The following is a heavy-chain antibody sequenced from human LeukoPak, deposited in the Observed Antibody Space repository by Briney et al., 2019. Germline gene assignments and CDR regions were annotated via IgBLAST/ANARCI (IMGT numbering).Heavy chain of an antibody. D-gene: IGHD3-9*01. V-gene: IGHV1-2*06. CDR3: AITPLYYDILPGYYTATFDP. CDR1: GYTFTGYY. J-gene: IGHJ5*02. Sequence: GASVKVSCKASGYTFTGYYMHWVRQAPGQGLEWMGRINPNSGGTNYAQKFQGRVTMTRDTSISTAYMELSRLRSDDTAVYYCAITPLYYDILPGYYTATFDPLGQGTLVTVSS. CDR2: INPNSGGT.